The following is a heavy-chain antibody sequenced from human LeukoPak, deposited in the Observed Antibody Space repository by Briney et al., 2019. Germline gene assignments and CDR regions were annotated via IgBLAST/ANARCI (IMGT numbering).Heavy chain of an antibody. CDR1: GGSISSYY. CDR3: ARHEAAAGIDY. D-gene: IGHD6-13*01. CDR2: IYYSGST. J-gene: IGHJ4*02. V-gene: IGHV4-59*08. Sequence: SETLSLTCTVSGGSISSYYWSWIRQPPGKGLEWIGYIYYSGSTNYNPSLKSRVTISVDTSKNQFSLKLSSVTAADTAVYYCARHEAAAGIDYWGQGTLVTVPS.